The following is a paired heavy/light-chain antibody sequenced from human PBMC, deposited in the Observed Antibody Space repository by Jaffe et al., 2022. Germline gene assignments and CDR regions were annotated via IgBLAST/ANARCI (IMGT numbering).Light chain of an antibody. V-gene: IGKV3-11*01. CDR3: QQRSNWPPEVT. CDR1: QSVSSY. Sequence: EIVLTQSPATLSLSPGERATLSCRASQSVSSYLAWYQQKPGQAPRLLIYDASNRATGIPARFSGSGSGTDFTLTISSLEPEDFAVYYCQQRSNWPPEVTFGQGTRLEIK. CDR2: DAS. J-gene: IGKJ5*01.
Heavy chain of an antibody. V-gene: IGHV4-39*01. CDR3: ARHGPFNSPYGDYSAEWFDP. J-gene: IGHJ5*02. Sequence: QLQLQESGPGLVKPSETLSLTCTVSGGSISSSSYYWGWIRQPPGKGLEWIGSIYYSGSTYYNPSLKSRVTISVDTSKNQFSLKLSSVTAADTAVYYCARHGPFNSPYGDYSAEWFDPWGQGTLVTVSS. CDR1: GGSISSSSYY. CDR2: IYYSGST. D-gene: IGHD4-17*01.